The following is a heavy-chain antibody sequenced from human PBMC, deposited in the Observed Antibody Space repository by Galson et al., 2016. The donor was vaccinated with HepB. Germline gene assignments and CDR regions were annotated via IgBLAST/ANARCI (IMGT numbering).Heavy chain of an antibody. J-gene: IGHJ4*02. CDR2: ISYDGSNK. V-gene: IGHV3-30*18. CDR1: GFTFSSYG. D-gene: IGHD6-13*01. CDR3: AKGRSWYSEFDY. Sequence: SLRLSCAASGFTFSSYGMHWVRQAPGKGLEWVAVISYDGSNKYYADSVKGRFTISRDNSKNTLYLQMNSLRAEDTAVYYCAKGRSWYSEFDYRGQGTLVTVSS.